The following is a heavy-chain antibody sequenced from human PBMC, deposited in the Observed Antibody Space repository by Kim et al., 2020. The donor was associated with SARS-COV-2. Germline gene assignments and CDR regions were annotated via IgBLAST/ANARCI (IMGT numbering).Heavy chain of an antibody. J-gene: IGHJ6*02. CDR1: GFTFHVHA. D-gene: IGHD6-19*01. CDR2: ISGSGGTT. CDR3: VSNAMAGLGTGRYGMDV. Sequence: GGSLRLSCAASGFTFHVHAMNWVRQAPGKGLEWVSQISGSGGTTYYAAPVEGRFSISRDNSKNIPDLQIKDLRAEETARYYCVSNAMAGLGTGRYGMDVWGQGTTVTVSS. V-gene: IGHV3-23*01.